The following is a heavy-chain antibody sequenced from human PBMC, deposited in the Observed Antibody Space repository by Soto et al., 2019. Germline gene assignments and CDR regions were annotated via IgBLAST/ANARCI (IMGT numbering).Heavy chain of an antibody. CDR2: INSDGSST. Sequence: PGGSXRLSCAASGFTFSSYWMHWVRQAPGKGLVWVSRINSDGSSTSYADSVKGRFTISRDNAKNTLYLQMNSLRAEDTAAYYCARENERSIRNPVWGGQGTLVTVS. CDR3: ARENERSIRNPVW. V-gene: IGHV3-74*01. D-gene: IGHD1-1*01. J-gene: IGHJ4*02. CDR1: GFTFSSYW.